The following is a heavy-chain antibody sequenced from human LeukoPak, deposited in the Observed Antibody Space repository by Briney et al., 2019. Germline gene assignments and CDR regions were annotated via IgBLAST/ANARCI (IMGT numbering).Heavy chain of an antibody. CDR1: GFTFRNYW. D-gene: IGHD3-3*01. CDR2: IDGEGSGT. V-gene: IGHV3-74*01. J-gene: IGHJ4*02. CDR3: GSIFEY. Sequence: GGSLRLSCAASGFTFRNYWMHWVRQTPGGGLVWVSRIDGEGSGTSYAESAKGRFTISRDNARNTVSLQMNSLRAEDTAVYYCGSIFEYWGQGVLVTVSS.